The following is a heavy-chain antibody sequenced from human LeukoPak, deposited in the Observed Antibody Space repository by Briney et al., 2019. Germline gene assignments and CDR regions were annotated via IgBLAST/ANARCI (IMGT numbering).Heavy chain of an antibody. CDR1: GFIFSSYG. CDR3: AGAEGWLQPLDY. V-gene: IGHV3-33*01. D-gene: IGHD5-24*01. CDR2: IWYDGSNK. J-gene: IGHJ4*02. Sequence: PGRSLRLSCAASGFIFSSYGMHWVRQAPGKGLEWVAVIWYDGSNKYYADSVKGRFTISRDNSKNTLYLQMNSLRAEDTAVYYCAGAEGWLQPLDYWGQGTLVTVSS.